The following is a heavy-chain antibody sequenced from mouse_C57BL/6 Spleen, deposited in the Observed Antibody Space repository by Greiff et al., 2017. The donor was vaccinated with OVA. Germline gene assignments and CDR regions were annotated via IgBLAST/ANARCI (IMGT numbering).Heavy chain of an antibody. V-gene: IGHV1-59*01. D-gene: IGHD1-1*01. J-gene: IGHJ3*01. CDR3: ARDYGSSSAWFAY. CDR1: GYTFTSYW. Sequence: QVQLQQPGAELVRPGTSVKLSCKASGYTFTSYWMHWVKQRPGQGLEWIGVIDPSDSYTNYNQKFKGKATLTVDTSSSTAYMQLSSLTSEDSAGYYCARDYGSSSAWFAYWGQGTLVTVSA. CDR2: IDPSDSYT.